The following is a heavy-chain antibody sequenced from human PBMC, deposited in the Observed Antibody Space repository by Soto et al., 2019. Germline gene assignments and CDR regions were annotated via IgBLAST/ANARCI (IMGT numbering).Heavy chain of an antibody. J-gene: IGHJ6*02. D-gene: IGHD5-18*01. CDR3: ARERDTAMVNFMDV. CDR2: TYYRSKWYN. Sequence: SQSPFLTCTMSGVSISGDSAAWNWSRQSPSRGLEWLGKTYYRSKWYNDYVESVKSRITINPDTSKNQFSLQQNSVTPEDTAVYYCARERDTAMVNFMDVWGQGTTVTVSS. CDR1: GVSISGDSAA. V-gene: IGHV6-1*01.